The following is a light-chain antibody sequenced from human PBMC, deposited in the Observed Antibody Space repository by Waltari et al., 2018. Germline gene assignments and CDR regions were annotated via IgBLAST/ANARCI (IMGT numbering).Light chain of an antibody. CDR3: QEYNNPGT. V-gene: IGKV3-15*01. CDR2: GAS. CDR1: QRVSSN. J-gene: IGKJ1*01. Sequence: EIVMTQPPATLSVSPGGRATLPCRASQRVSSNLAWHQQKPGQAPRRRTYGASTRATGIPARFSGSGAGTECTLTISSLQSEGFAVYYCQEYNNPGTFDQGTEVEIK.